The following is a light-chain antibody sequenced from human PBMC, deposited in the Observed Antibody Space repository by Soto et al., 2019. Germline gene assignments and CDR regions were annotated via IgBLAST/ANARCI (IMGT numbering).Light chain of an antibody. V-gene: IGLV1-51*01. CDR3: ATWDYSLSAGV. CDR2: DNN. Sequence: QSVLTQPPSVSAAPGQKVTISCSGSSSNIGSNYVSWYQQLPGTAPKLLIYDNNERPSGIPDRFSGSKPGTSATLGITGLQTGDEADYYCATWDYSLSAGVFGGGTKVTVL. CDR1: SSNIGSNY. J-gene: IGLJ2*01.